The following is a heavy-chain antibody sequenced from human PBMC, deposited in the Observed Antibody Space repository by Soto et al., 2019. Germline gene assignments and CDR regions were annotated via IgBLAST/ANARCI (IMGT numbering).Heavy chain of an antibody. V-gene: IGHV4-61*01. D-gene: IGHD4-17*01. CDR1: GGSVSSGSYY. CDR3: ERVHYIDYGDALFDY. CDR2: IYYSGST. J-gene: IGHJ4*02. Sequence: SETLSLTCTVSGGSVSSGSYYWSWIRQPPGKGLEWIGYIYYSGSTNYNPSLKSRVTISVDTSKNQFSLKLSSVTAADTAVYYCERVHYIDYGDALFDYWGQGTLVNVSS.